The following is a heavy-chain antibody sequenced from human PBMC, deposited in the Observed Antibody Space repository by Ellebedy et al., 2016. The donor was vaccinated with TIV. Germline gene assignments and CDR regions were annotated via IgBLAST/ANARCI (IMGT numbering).Heavy chain of an antibody. Sequence: GESLKISCAASGLPFSSHAMCWVRQAPGQGLEWVSPITESGGNTYYADSVKGRFTISRDNSKDTLFLQMNSLRAEDTAIYFCARDPVGVGPAFDVWGQGTMVTVSS. CDR2: ITESGGNT. D-gene: IGHD4-23*01. V-gene: IGHV3-23*01. J-gene: IGHJ3*01. CDR3: ARDPVGVGPAFDV. CDR1: GLPFSSHA.